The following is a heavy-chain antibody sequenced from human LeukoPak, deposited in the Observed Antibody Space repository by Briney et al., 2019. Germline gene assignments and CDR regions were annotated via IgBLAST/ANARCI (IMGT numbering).Heavy chain of an antibody. V-gene: IGHV3-7*01. CDR2: IKQDGSEK. Sequence: PGGSLRLSCAASGFTFSSYWMSWVRQAPGKGLEWVANIKQDGSEKYYVDSVKGRFTISRDNAKNSLYLQTNSLRAEDTAVYYRASEFAAAGDYFDYWGQGTLVTVSS. CDR3: ASEFAAAGDYFDY. D-gene: IGHD6-13*01. J-gene: IGHJ4*02. CDR1: GFTFSSYW.